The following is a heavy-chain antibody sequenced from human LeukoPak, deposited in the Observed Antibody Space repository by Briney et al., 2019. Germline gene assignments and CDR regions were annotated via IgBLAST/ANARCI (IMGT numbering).Heavy chain of an antibody. D-gene: IGHD2/OR15-2a*01. CDR3: TRGRYQFLGPNDS. CDR1: GFSLSDYG. J-gene: IGHJ4*02. CDR2: ITTNSAK. Sequence: GGSLRLSCAASGFSLSDYGISWARQAPGKGLEWISYITTNSAKFYADSVRGRIAISRDNDKNSVYLQMNGLRDEDTAVYYCTRGRYQFLGPNDSWGQGSLVTVSS. V-gene: IGHV3-48*02.